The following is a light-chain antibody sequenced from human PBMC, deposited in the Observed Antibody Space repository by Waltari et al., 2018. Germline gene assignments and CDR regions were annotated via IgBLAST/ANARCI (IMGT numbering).Light chain of an antibody. Sequence: QLVLTQSPSASASLGASVKLTRTLSRGQSTHATPWHQQQPGKGPRYLLRLNSDASHTKGDGIPYPFSGSSSGAARYLTISSLQSEDEADYYCQNWATGIRVFGGGTKLTVL. CDR1: RGQSTHA. CDR2: LNSDASH. CDR3: QNWATGIRV. V-gene: IGLV4-69*01. J-gene: IGLJ2*01.